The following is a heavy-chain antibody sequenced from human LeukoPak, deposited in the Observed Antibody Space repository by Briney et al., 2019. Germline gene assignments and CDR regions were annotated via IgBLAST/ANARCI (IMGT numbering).Heavy chain of an antibody. CDR3: ARDRGRGYRGGYYYYMDV. CDR1: GYTFTSYY. D-gene: IGHD5-18*01. V-gene: IGHV1-46*01. Sequence: ASVKVSCKASGYTFTSYYMHWVRQAPGQGLEWMGIINPSGGSTSYAQKFQGRVTMTRDMSTSTVYMELSSLRSEDTAVYYCARDRGRGYRGGYYYYMDVWGKGTTVTVSS. CDR2: INPSGGST. J-gene: IGHJ6*03.